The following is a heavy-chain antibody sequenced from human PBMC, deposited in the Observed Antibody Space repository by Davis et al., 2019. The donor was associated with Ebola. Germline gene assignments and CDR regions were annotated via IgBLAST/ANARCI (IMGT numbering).Heavy chain of an antibody. Sequence: SEPLSLTCAVYGGSFADYFWSWIRQSPQKGLEWIGEISHHNGDTNYNPSLRSRVAISVDSSKNQFSLKINSVTAADTATYYCARTTKTNIEDSGLGYNSFDSWGQGVLVSVSS. CDR1: GGSFADYF. CDR3: ARTTKTNIEDSGLGYNSFDS. CDR2: ISHHNGDT. D-gene: IGHD4-17*01. J-gene: IGHJ5*01. V-gene: IGHV4-34*01.